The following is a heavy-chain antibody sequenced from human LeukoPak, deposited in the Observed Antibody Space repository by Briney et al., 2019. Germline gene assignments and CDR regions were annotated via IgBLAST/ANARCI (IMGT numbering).Heavy chain of an antibody. V-gene: IGHV3-30*02. Sequence: GGSLRLSCAASGFTFSSYGMHWVRQAPGKGLEWVAFIRYDGSNKYYADSVKGRFTISRDNSKNTLHLQMNSLRAEDTAVYYCAKDGYYDFWSGYYEDYWGQGTLVTVSP. CDR2: IRYDGSNK. D-gene: IGHD3-3*01. J-gene: IGHJ4*02. CDR3: AKDGYYDFWSGYYEDY. CDR1: GFTFSSYG.